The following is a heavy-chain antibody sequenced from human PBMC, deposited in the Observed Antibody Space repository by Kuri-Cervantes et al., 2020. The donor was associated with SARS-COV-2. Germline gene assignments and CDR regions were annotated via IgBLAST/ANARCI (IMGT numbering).Heavy chain of an antibody. D-gene: IGHD1-26*01. J-gene: IGHJ1*01. CDR3: ASGYSGSYSYFQH. V-gene: IGHV3-30*19. CDR1: ELTFSSYG. Sequence: GESLKISCAASELTFSSYGMHWVRQAPGKGLEWVAVIWYDGSNKYYADSVKGRFTISRDNSKNTLYLQMNSLRAEDTAMYYCASGYSGSYSYFQHWGQGTLVTVSS. CDR2: IWYDGSNK.